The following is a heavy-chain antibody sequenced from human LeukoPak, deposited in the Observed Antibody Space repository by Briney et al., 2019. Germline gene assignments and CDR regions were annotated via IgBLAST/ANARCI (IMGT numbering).Heavy chain of an antibody. CDR3: ARNQYQLLVSWFDP. CDR2: IIPIFGTA. Sequence: SVKVSCKASGGTFSSYAISWVRQAPGQGLEWMGGIIPIFGTANYAQKFQGRGTITTDESTSTAYMELSSLRSEDTAVYYCARNQYQLLVSWFDPWGQGTLVTVSS. CDR1: GGTFSSYA. J-gene: IGHJ5*02. D-gene: IGHD2-2*01. V-gene: IGHV1-69*05.